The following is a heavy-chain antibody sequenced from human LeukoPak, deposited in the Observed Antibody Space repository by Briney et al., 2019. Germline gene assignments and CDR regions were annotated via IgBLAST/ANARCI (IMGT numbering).Heavy chain of an antibody. Sequence: GGSLRLSCAASRFTFRSYEMNWVRQAPGKGLEWVSYISSSGNTIYYADSVKGRFTISRDNAKNSLYLQMNSLRAEDTAVYYCARAPSAANVLWFDPWGQGTLVTVSP. CDR3: ARAPSAANVLWFDP. CDR2: ISSSGNTI. V-gene: IGHV3-48*03. D-gene: IGHD2-2*01. CDR1: RFTFRSYE. J-gene: IGHJ5*02.